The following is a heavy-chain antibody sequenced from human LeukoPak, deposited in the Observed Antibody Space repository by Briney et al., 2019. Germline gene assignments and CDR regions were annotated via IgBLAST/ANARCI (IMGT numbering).Heavy chain of an antibody. CDR1: GFTFSNYA. Sequence: PGRSLRLSCAASGFTFSNYAMHWVRRAPGKGLEWVSIISVDGSNKYYADSVKGRFTISRDNSKNTLYLQMNSLRAEDTAVYYCAKDGLDYYDSSGYSDDYFDYWGQGTLVTVSS. D-gene: IGHD3-22*01. CDR3: AKDGLDYYDSSGYSDDYFDY. J-gene: IGHJ4*02. V-gene: IGHV3-30*18. CDR2: ISVDGSNK.